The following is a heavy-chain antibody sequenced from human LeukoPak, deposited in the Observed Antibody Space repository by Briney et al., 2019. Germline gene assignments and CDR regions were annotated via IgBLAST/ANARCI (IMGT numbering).Heavy chain of an antibody. V-gene: IGHV1-69*04. CDR3: ARAFMSGVDAFDI. CDR2: IIPILGIA. J-gene: IGHJ3*02. CDR1: GGTFSSYA. D-gene: IGHD3-3*01. Sequence: SVKVSCKASGGTFSSYAISWVRQAPGQGLEWMGRIIPILGIANYAQKFQGRVTITADKSTSTTYMELSSLRSEDTAVYYCARAFMSGVDAFDIWGQGTMVTVSS.